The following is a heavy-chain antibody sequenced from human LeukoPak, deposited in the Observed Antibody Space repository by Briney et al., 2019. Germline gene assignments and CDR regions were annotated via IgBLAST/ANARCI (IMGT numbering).Heavy chain of an antibody. J-gene: IGHJ4*02. CDR3: AKDSIVGATDFDY. CDR2: IYYSGST. V-gene: IGHV4-31*03. CDR1: GGSISSGGYY. Sequence: SETLSLTCTVSGGSISSGGYYWSWIRQHPGKGLEWIGYIYYSGSTYYNPSLKSRVTISVDTSKNQFSLKLSSVTAEDTAVYYCAKDSIVGATDFDYWGQGTLVTVSS. D-gene: IGHD1-26*01.